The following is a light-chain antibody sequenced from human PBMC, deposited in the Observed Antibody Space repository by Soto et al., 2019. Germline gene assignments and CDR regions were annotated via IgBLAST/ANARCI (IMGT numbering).Light chain of an antibody. CDR3: HQRDSYSYT. Sequence: DIQMTQSPSTLSASVGDRVTITCRASQSIGRSLAWYQQKPGQAPKLLIFKASTLESGVPSRVSGSGSWTEFTATIISLKPDDFATDYCHQRDSYSYTFGHGTKLDIK. J-gene: IGKJ2*01. V-gene: IGKV1-5*03. CDR1: QSIGRS. CDR2: KAS.